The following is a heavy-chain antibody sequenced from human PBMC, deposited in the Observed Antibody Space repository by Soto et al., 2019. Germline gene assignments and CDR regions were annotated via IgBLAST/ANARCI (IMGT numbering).Heavy chain of an antibody. CDR2: IIPILGIA. Sequence: QVQLVQSGAEVKKPGSSVKVYCKASGGTFSSYTISWVRQAPGQGLEWMGRIIPILGIANYAQKFQGRVTITADKSTSTAYMELSSLRSEDTAVYYSARGPGTILQVTNFDYWGQGTLVTVSS. CDR3: ARGPGTILQVTNFDY. CDR1: GGTFSSYT. J-gene: IGHJ4*02. D-gene: IGHD2-21*01. V-gene: IGHV1-69*02.